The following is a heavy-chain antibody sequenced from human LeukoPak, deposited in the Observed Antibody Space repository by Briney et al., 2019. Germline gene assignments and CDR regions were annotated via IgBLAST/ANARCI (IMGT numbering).Heavy chain of an antibody. Sequence: GGSLRLSCAASGFIFSNYGMHWVRQAPGKGLEWVAVISYDGSNKYYADSVKGRFTISRDNSKNTLYLQMNSLRAEDTAVYYCARDRHCSSTSCYLYDAFDIWGQGTMVTVSS. CDR1: GFIFSNYG. CDR2: ISYDGSNK. V-gene: IGHV3-30*03. J-gene: IGHJ3*02. CDR3: ARDRHCSSTSCYLYDAFDI. D-gene: IGHD2-2*01.